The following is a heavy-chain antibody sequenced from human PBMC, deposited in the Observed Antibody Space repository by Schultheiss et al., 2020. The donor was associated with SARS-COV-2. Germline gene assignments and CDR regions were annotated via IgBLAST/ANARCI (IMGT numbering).Heavy chain of an antibody. Sequence: SETLSLTCTVSGGSISSGDYYWSWIRQPPGKGLEWIGEINHSGSTNYNPSLKSRVTISVDTSKNQFSLKLSSVTAADTAVYYCARDPDVWSGYITSDYGMDVWGQGTTVTVSS. V-gene: IGHV4-61*08. D-gene: IGHD3-3*01. CDR3: ARDPDVWSGYITSDYGMDV. CDR2: INHSGST. CDR1: GGSISSGDYY. J-gene: IGHJ6*02.